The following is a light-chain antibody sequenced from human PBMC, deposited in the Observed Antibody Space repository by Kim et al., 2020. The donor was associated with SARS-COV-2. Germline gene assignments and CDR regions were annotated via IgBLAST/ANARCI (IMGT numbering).Light chain of an antibody. J-gene: IGLJ2*01. Sequence: VSTGQTASITCSGDKLGEKYACWYQQKPGQSPVLVIYQDTKRPSGIPERFSGSNSGNTDTLTISGTQAMDEADYYCQTWDSITVVFGGGTKLTVL. CDR3: QTWDSITVV. CDR1: KLGEKY. CDR2: QDT. V-gene: IGLV3-1*01.